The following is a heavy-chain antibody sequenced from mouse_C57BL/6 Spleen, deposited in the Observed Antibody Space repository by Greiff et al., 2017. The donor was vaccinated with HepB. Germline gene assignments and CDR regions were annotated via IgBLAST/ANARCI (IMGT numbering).Heavy chain of an antibody. CDR3: ARDPGRKYAMDY. CDR1: GFTFSSYA. Sequence: DVKLVESGGGLVKPGGSLKLSCAASGFTFSSYAMSWVRQTPEKRLEWVATISDGGSYTYYPDNVKGRFTISRDNAKNNLYLQMSHLKSEDTAMYYCARDPGRKYAMDYWGQGTSVTVSS. J-gene: IGHJ4*01. D-gene: IGHD4-1*01. CDR2: ISDGGSYT. V-gene: IGHV5-4*01.